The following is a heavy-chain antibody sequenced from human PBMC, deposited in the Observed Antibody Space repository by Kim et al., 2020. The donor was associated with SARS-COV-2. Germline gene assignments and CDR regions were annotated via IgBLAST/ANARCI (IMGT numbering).Heavy chain of an antibody. D-gene: IGHD5-12*01. CDR1: GGSISSGGYY. CDR3: ASTPIVATIFRIRASPNFFDY. J-gene: IGHJ4*02. CDR2: IYYSGST. Sequence: SETLSLTCTVSGGSISSGGYYWSWIRQHPGKGLEWIGYIYYSGSTYYNPSLKSRVTISVDTSKNQFSLKLSSVTAADTAVYYCASTPIVATIFRIRASPNFFDYWGQGTLDTVSS. V-gene: IGHV4-31*03.